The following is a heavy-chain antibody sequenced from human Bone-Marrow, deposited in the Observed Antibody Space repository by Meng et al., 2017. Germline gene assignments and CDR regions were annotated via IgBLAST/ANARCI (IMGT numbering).Heavy chain of an antibody. J-gene: IGHJ6*02. CDR2: ISSSSSYI. D-gene: IGHD1-26*01. V-gene: IGHV3-21*01. Sequence: GESLKISCAASGFTFNSYSMNWVRQAPGKGLEWVSSISSSSSYIDYADSVKGRFTISRCNAKNSLYLQMNSLRAEDTAVYYCARDIGNDRIGHYDYNYGMDGWGQGTMVTVSS. CDR3: ARDIGNDRIGHYDYNYGMDG. CDR1: GFTFNSYS.